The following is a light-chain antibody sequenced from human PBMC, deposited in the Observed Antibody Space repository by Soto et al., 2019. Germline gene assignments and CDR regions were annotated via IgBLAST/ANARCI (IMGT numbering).Light chain of an antibody. J-gene: IGLJ2*01. Sequence: QSALTQPRSVSGSPGQSVTISCTGTSSDVGGYNYVSWYQQHPGKAPKLMIYDVSKRPSGVPDRFSGSKSGNTASLTISGLQAEDEADYYCCSYAGSDVVFSGGTKVTVL. V-gene: IGLV2-11*01. CDR2: DVS. CDR1: SSDVGGYNY. CDR3: CSYAGSDVV.